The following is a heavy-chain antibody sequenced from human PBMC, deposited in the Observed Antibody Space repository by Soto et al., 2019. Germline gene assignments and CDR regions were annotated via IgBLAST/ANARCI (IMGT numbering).Heavy chain of an antibody. CDR3: ARESSGRDY. CDR2: ISYDGSNK. D-gene: IGHD6-19*01. V-gene: IGHV3-30-3*01. Sequence: QVQLVESGGGVVQPGRSLRLSCAASGFTFSSYAMHWVRQAPGKGLEWVAVISYDGSNKYYADSVKGRFTISRDNSKNTLYLQMNSLRAEDTAVYYCARESSGRDYWGQGTLVTVSS. CDR1: GFTFSSYA. J-gene: IGHJ4*02.